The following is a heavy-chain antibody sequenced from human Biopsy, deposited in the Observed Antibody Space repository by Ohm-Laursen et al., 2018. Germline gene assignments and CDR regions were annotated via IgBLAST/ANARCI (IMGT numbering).Heavy chain of an antibody. J-gene: IGHJ4*02. CDR1: GFAFSDNY. V-gene: IGHV3-72*01. Sequence: SLRLSCAASGFAFSDNYVDRGRQTPVKGLEWVGRSRDKANSYTTEYAPSVKGRFSISRDDSKNSLYLQLNSLRTEDTAVYYCARTYCRGDHCYLGDYWGRGTLVTVSS. CDR3: ARTYCRGDHCYLGDY. D-gene: IGHD2-21*02. CDR2: SRDKANSYTT.